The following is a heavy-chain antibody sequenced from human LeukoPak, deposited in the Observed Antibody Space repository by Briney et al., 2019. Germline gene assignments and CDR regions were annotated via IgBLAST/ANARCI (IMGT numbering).Heavy chain of an antibody. J-gene: IGHJ4*02. CDR1: GFTFSDYY. Sequence: GGSLRLSCAASGFTFSDYYMSWIRQAPGKGLEWVSYISSSSSYTNYADSVKGRFTISRDNAKNSLYQQMNSLRAEDTAVYYCARSVSLDYFDYWGQGTLVTVSS. CDR3: ARSVSLDYFDY. V-gene: IGHV3-11*06. CDR2: ISSSSSYT.